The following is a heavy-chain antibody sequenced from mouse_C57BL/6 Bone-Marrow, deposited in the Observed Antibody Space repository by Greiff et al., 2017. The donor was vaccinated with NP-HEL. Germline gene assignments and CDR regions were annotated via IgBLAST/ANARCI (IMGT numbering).Heavy chain of an antibody. D-gene: IGHD2-3*01. CDR3: ARRWLLFWYFDV. CDR2: IYPRSGNT. V-gene: IGHV1-81*01. CDR1: GYTFTSYG. J-gene: IGHJ1*03. Sequence: QVRLQQSGAELARPGASVKLSCKASGYTFTSYGISWVKQRTGQGLEWIGEIYPRSGNTYYNEKFKGKATLTADKSSSTAYMELRSLTSEDSAVYFCARRWLLFWYFDVWGTGTTVTVSS.